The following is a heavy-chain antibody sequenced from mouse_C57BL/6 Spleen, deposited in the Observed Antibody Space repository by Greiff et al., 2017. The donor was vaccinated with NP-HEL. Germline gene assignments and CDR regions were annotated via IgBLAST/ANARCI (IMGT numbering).Heavy chain of an antibody. Sequence: VKLMESGPGLVAPSQSLSITCTVSGFSLTSYAISWVRQPPGKGLEWLGVIWTGGGTNYNSALKSRLSISKDNSKSQVFLKMNSLQTDDTARYYCARNNPYYSNYVYAMDYWGQGTSVTVSS. CDR2: IWTGGGT. D-gene: IGHD2-5*01. V-gene: IGHV2-9-1*01. J-gene: IGHJ4*01. CDR3: ARNNPYYSNYVYAMDY. CDR1: GFSLTSYA.